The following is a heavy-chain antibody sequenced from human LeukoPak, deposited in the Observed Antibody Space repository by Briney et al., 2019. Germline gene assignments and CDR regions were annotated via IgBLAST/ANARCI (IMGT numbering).Heavy chain of an antibody. D-gene: IGHD4-11*01. Sequence: PSETLSLTCTVSGGSISSYYWSWIRQPPGKGLEWIGYIYTSGSTNYNPSLKSRVTISVDTSKNQFSLKLSSVTAADTAVYYCARHGFQESRPTVTTGGWFDPWGQGTLVTVSS. CDR2: IYTSGST. CDR3: ARHGFQESRPTVTTGGWFDP. CDR1: GGSISSYY. V-gene: IGHV4-4*09. J-gene: IGHJ5*02.